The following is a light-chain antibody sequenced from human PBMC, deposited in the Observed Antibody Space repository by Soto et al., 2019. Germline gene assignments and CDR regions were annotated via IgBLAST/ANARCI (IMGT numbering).Light chain of an antibody. V-gene: IGKV3-15*01. CDR2: GAS. Sequence: ETVMTQSPATLPVSPGERATLSCRASQSVRSNLAWYQQQPGQAPRLLIYGASTRATGVPARFSGCGSGTEFTHTINSLQSEDFAVYYCQEYDNWPLWTFGQGTTVEVK. J-gene: IGKJ1*01. CDR3: QEYDNWPLWT. CDR1: QSVRSN.